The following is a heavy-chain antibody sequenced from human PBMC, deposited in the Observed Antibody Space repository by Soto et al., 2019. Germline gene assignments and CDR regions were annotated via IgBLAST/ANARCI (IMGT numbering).Heavy chain of an antibody. Sequence: QVQLVESGGGVVQPGRSLRLSCAASGFTFSSYAMHWVRQAPGKGLEWVAVISYDGSNKYYADSVKGRFTISRDNSKNTLYLQMNSLRAEDTAVYYCARAVIPSYYYYGMDVWGQGITVTVSS. CDR1: GFTFSSYA. CDR3: ARAVIPSYYYYGMDV. D-gene: IGHD2-21*01. V-gene: IGHV3-30-3*01. J-gene: IGHJ6*02. CDR2: ISYDGSNK.